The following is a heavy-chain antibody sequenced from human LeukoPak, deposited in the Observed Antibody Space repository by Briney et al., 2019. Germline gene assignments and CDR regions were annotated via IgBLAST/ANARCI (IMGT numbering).Heavy chain of an antibody. D-gene: IGHD2-15*01. J-gene: IGHJ4*02. Sequence: ASVKVSCKASGYTFTSYYMHWVRQAPGQGLEWLGIINPSGGSTSYAQKFQGRVTMTRDTSTSTVYMELSSLRSEDTAVYYCARGTDEDCSGGSCYPAITTLDYWGQGTLVTVSS. CDR3: ARGTDEDCSGGSCYPAITTLDY. CDR1: GYTFTSYY. CDR2: INPSGGST. V-gene: IGHV1-46*01.